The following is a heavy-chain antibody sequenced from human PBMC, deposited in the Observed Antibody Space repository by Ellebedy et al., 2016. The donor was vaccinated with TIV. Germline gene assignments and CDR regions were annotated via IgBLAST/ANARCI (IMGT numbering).Heavy chain of an antibody. CDR1: GFTFSNYN. D-gene: IGHD6-19*01. V-gene: IGHV3-21*06. J-gene: IGHJ4*02. CDR3: VRGASGSSVAGLNS. CDR2: IRSTGSDK. Sequence: PGGSLRLSCVASGFTFSNYNMNWVRQSPGKGLEWVSSIRSTGSDKYYAESVKGRFTISRDNAQDTLFLQMNSLRAEDTAVYYCVRGASGSSVAGLNSWGQGTLVTVSS.